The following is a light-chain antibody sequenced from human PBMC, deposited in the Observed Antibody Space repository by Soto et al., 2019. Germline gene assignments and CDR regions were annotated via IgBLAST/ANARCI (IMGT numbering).Light chain of an antibody. CDR3: QQYNSYS. CDR1: QSISNW. J-gene: IGKJ1*01. Sequence: DIQMTQSRSTLSASVGDRVTITCRASQSISNWLAWYQQKPGKAPKLLIYHASTLESGVPSRFSGSGSGTEFTLTISSLQPDDFATYYCQQYNSYSFGQGTKVDIK. V-gene: IGKV1-5*01. CDR2: HAS.